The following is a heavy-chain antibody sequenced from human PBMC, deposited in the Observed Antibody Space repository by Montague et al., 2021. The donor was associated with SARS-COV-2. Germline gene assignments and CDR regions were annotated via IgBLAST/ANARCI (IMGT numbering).Heavy chain of an antibody. Sequence: PALVKPTQTLTLTCAFSGFSLTTSGVGVGWIRQPPGKALEWLALIYWDDDKRYSPSLRRRITITKDTSKNQAALTMTDMDPVDTATYCRARFAYDVVGSYSGCPFDNWGRGILVTVSS. CDR1: GFSLTTSGVG. D-gene: IGHD3-10*02. CDR2: IYWDDDK. V-gene: IGHV2-5*02. J-gene: IGHJ4*02. CDR3: ARFAYDVVGSYSGCPFDN.